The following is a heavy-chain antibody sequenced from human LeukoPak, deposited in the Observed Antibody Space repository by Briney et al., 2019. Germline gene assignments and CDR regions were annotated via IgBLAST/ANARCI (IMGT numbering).Heavy chain of an antibody. Sequence: PGGSLRLSCAASGFTFSSYGMHWVRRAPGKGLEWLAVIQFDGTDKYYADSVKGRFTISRDNSKKTLYLQMNSLRADDTALYYCAKDHIAVAGGAFDHWGQGTLVTVSS. CDR3: AKDHIAVAGGAFDH. J-gene: IGHJ4*02. CDR1: GFTFSSYG. CDR2: IQFDGTDK. V-gene: IGHV3-30*18. D-gene: IGHD6-19*01.